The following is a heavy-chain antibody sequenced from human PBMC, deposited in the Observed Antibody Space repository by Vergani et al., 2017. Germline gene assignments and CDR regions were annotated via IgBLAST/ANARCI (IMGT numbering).Heavy chain of an antibody. CDR1: GGSMSGYY. D-gene: IGHD3-10*01. V-gene: IGHV4-59*01. Sequence: QVRLQESGPGLVKPSETLSLTCSVSGGSMSGYYWSWIRQPPGKELEWIGYMYHSGSTNYNPSLETRVTISGDTSKNQFSLKLNSVTAADTAEYYCGRVADCYGLGSRLLDLWGQGILVTVSS. J-gene: IGHJ5*02. CDR2: MYHSGST. CDR3: GRVADCYGLGSRLLDL.